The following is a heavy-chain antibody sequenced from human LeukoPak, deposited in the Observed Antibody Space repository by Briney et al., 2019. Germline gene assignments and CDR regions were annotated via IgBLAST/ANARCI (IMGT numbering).Heavy chain of an antibody. V-gene: IGHV3-23*01. CDR1: GFTFSAYA. CDR3: ARAGRAGQYYDILTGYSPFDY. CDR2: ISGSGGST. D-gene: IGHD3-9*01. Sequence: PGGSLRLSCAVSGFTFSAYAMGWVRQAPGKGLEWVSAISGSGGSTYYADSVKGRFTIPRDNSKNTLYLQMNSLRAEDTAVYYCARAGRAGQYYDILTGYSPFDYWGQGTLVTVSS. J-gene: IGHJ4*02.